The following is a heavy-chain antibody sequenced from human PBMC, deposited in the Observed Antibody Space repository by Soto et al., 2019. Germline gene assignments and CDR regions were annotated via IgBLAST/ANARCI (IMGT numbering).Heavy chain of an antibody. Sequence: SQTLSLTCAISGDSVSSNSAVWNWIRLSPSRGLELLARTYYGSRWYNDYAVSVRSRITVNPDTSKNQFSLQLTSVTPEDTAVYYCAGTTSHQWYYMDVWGKGTTVTVSS. D-gene: IGHD1-7*01. CDR3: AGTTSHQWYYMDV. CDR1: GDSVSSNSAV. CDR2: TYYGSRWYN. V-gene: IGHV6-1*01. J-gene: IGHJ6*03.